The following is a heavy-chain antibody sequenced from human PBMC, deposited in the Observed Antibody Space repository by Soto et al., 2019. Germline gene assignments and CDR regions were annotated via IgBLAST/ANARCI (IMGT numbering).Heavy chain of an antibody. CDR3: ARDQGIAVAVDY. CDR1: GFTFSSYA. D-gene: IGHD6-19*01. Sequence: QVQLVESGGGVVQPGRSLRLSCAASGFTFSSYAMHWVRQAPGKGLEWVAVISYDGSNKYYADSVKGRFTISRDNSKNTLYLQMNSLRAEDTAVYYCARDQGIAVAVDYWGQGTLVTVSS. J-gene: IGHJ4*02. CDR2: ISYDGSNK. V-gene: IGHV3-30-3*01.